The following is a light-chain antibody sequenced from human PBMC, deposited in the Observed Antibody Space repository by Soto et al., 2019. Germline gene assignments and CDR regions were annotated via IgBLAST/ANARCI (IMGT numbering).Light chain of an antibody. CDR2: DAS. CDR3: QQYGSSPIT. V-gene: IGKV3-20*01. Sequence: EIVLTQSPGTLSLSPGERATLSCRASQSVSNNYLAWYQQKPGQAPRLLIYDASERASGIPDRFSGSGSGTDFTLTISRLEPEDFAVYYCQQYGSSPITFGQGTRLEIK. J-gene: IGKJ5*01. CDR1: QSVSNNY.